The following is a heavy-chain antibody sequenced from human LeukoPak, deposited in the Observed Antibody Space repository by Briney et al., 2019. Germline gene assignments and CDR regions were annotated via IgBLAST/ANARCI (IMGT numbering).Heavy chain of an antibody. V-gene: IGHV4-4*07. CDR3: AREDPQTTVPEGMDV. CDR2: VHSSGST. D-gene: IGHD4-17*01. Sequence: SETPSLTCTVSGASIGSFYWSWIRQPAGKGLEWIGRVHSSGSTNYNPSLKSRVTISVDTSRNQFSLQLSSVTAADTAVYYCAREDPQTTVPEGMDVWGQGTTVTVSS. CDR1: GASIGSFY. J-gene: IGHJ6*02.